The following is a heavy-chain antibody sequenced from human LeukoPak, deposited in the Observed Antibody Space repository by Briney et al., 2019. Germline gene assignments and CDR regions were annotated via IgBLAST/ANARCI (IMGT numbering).Heavy chain of an antibody. CDR1: GGTFSSYA. CDR3: ARAMDRDYYFDY. D-gene: IGHD3-10*01. J-gene: IGHJ4*02. V-gene: IGHV1-69*01. Sequence: GSSVKVSRKASGGTFSSYAISWVRQAPGQGLEWMGGIIPIFGTANYAQKFQGRVTITADESTSTAYMELSSLRSEDTAVYYCARAMDRDYYFDYWGQGTPVTVSS. CDR2: IIPIFGTA.